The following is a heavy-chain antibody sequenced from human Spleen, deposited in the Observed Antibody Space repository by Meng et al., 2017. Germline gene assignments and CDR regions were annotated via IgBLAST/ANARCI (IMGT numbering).Heavy chain of an antibody. J-gene: IGHJ4*02. V-gene: IGHV4-34*02. D-gene: IGHD4-11*01. CDR3: ARGPTTMAHDFDY. CDR2: INHSGST. Sequence: QVQPQQWGAGRLKLSETLSLTCVVSGGSFSDYYWSWIRQPPGKGLEWIGEINHSGSTNYNPSLESRATISVDTSQNNLSLKLSSVTAADSAVYYCARGPTTMAHDFDYWGQGTLVTVSS. CDR1: GGSFSDYY.